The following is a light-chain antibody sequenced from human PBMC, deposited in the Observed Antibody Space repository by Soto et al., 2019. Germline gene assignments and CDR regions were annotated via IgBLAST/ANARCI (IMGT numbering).Light chain of an antibody. CDR2: DNN. CDR1: SSNIGNNY. V-gene: IGLV1-51*01. J-gene: IGLJ2*01. Sequence: QSVLTQPPSVSAAPGQKVTISCSGSSSNIGNNYVSWYQQLPGTAPKLLIYDNNKRPSGIPDRFSGSKSGTSAALVITGRQTGDEADDYCGTWDSSLRAVVFGGGTKLTVL. CDR3: GTWDSSLRAVV.